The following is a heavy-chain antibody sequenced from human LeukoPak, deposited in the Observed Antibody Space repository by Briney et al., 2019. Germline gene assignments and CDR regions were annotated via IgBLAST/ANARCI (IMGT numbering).Heavy chain of an antibody. CDR3: ARGMRRGLDY. Sequence: PETLSLTCTVSGGSISSYYWSWIRQPPGKGLEWIGYIYYSGSTNYNPSLKSRVTISVDTSKNQFSLKLSSVTAVDTAVYYCARGMRRGLDYWGQGTLVTVSS. V-gene: IGHV4-59*01. CDR1: GGSISSYY. CDR2: IYYSGST. J-gene: IGHJ4*02.